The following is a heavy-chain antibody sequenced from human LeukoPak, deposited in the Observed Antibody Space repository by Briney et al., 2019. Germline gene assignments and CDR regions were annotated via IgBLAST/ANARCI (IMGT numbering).Heavy chain of an antibody. CDR3: ARDADRPYYYGSGSYYEWWFAP. CDR2: IDHTGIT. V-gene: IGHV4-59*01. CDR1: DDSITIYY. J-gene: IGHJ5*02. Sequence: SETLSLTCTVSDDSITIYYWSWIRQPPGKGLEWIGYIDHTGITNYNPSLNSRVTISRDTSKNHFSLELSSATAAATAVYYCARDADRPYYYGSGSYYEWWFAPWGQGTLVTVSS. D-gene: IGHD3-10*01.